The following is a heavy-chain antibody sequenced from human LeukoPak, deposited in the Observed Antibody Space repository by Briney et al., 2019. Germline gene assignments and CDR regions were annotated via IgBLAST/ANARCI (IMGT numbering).Heavy chain of an antibody. CDR2: IKSKTDGGTA. J-gene: IGHJ4*02. V-gene: IGHV3-15*01. CDR1: GGSFSGYY. D-gene: IGHD3-22*01. Sequence: ETLSLTCAVYGGSFSGYYWSWVRQAPGKGLEWVGRIKSKTDGGTADYAAPVKGRFTISRDDSKNTLYLQMNSLKTEDTAVYYCTGAYSDYYDSSGSGYWGQGTLVTVSS. CDR3: TGAYSDYYDSSGSGY.